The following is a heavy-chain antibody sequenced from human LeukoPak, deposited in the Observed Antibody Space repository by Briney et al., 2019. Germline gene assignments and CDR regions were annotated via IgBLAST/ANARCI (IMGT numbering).Heavy chain of an antibody. CDR3: AKGRSYGTDYDAFDI. Sequence: SETLSLTCAVYGGSFSGYYWSWIRQPPGKGLEWIGEINHSGSTNYNPSLRSRVTISADMSKNQFSLKLSSVTAADTAVYYCAKGRSYGTDYDAFDIRGQGTMVTVSS. J-gene: IGHJ3*02. V-gene: IGHV4-34*01. CDR2: INHSGST. D-gene: IGHD3-16*01. CDR1: GGSFSGYY.